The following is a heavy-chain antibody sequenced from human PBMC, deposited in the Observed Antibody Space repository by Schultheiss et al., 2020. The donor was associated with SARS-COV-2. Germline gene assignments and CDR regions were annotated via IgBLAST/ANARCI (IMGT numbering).Heavy chain of an antibody. CDR3: AKDGVPAAMSYYYFYYYMDV. CDR2: INRGGST. Sequence: SETLSLTCAVYGGSFSGYFWSWIRQPPGKGLEWIGEINRGGSTTYNPSLKGRVSISLDMSKNQFSLKLSSVTAADTAVYYCAKDGVPAAMSYYYFYYYMDVWGKGATVTVSS. J-gene: IGHJ6*03. V-gene: IGHV4-34*01. CDR1: GGSFSGYF. D-gene: IGHD2-2*01.